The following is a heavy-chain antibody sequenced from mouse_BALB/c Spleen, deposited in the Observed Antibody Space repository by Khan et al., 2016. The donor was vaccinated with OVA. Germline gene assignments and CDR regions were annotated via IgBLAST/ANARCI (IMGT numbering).Heavy chain of an antibody. D-gene: IGHD1-1*02. V-gene: IGHV5-6*01. CDR3: ADHLGGSCGY. Sequence: EVQGVESGGDLVKPGGSLKLSCAASGITFSSYSMSWVRQTPDKRLEWVASISSGGDYTYYPDSVKGRFTISRDNAKNTLYLQMSDLKSEDTAMYYCADHLGGSCGYWGQGTLVTVSA. CDR2: ISSGGDYT. CDR1: GITFSSYS. J-gene: IGHJ3*02.